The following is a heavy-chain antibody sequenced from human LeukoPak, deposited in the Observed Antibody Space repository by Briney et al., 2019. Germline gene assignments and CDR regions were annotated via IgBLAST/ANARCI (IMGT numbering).Heavy chain of an antibody. Sequence: PSETLSLTCTVSGGSISSDYWSWIRQPAGKGLEWIGRIYTSGSTNYNPSLKSRVTMSVDTAKNQFSLKLSSVTAADTAVYYCAGGEYHDSSRVDYWGQGTLVTVSS. CDR3: AGGEYHDSSRVDY. CDR2: IYTSGST. V-gene: IGHV4-4*07. CDR1: GGSISSDY. J-gene: IGHJ4*02. D-gene: IGHD3-22*01.